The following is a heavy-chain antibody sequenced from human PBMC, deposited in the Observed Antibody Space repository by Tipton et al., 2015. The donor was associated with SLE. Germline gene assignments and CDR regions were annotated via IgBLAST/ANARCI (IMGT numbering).Heavy chain of an antibody. D-gene: IGHD2-2*01. Sequence: TLSLTCTVSGGSISPHYWTWIRQSPGKGLEWIGYIYYTGSTNYNPSLKSRVTMFADTSKNQFSLKLTSVTAADTALYFCARAYCRITRCFGFAFDIWGQRSMVPVSS. J-gene: IGHJ3*02. CDR2: IYYTGST. CDR1: GGSISPHY. CDR3: ARAYCRITRCFGFAFDI. V-gene: IGHV4-59*11.